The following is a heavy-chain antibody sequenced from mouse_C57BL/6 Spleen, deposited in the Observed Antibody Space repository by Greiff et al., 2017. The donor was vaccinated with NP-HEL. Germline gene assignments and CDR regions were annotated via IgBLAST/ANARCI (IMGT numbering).Heavy chain of an antibody. J-gene: IGHJ1*03. Sequence: VKLMESGPELVKPGASVKISCKASGYAFSSSWMNWVKQRPGKGLEWIGRIYPGDGDTNYNGKFKGKATLTADKSSSTAYMQLSSLTSEDSAVYFCARIITTVVAGRYFDVWGTGTTVTVSS. CDR1: GYAFSSSW. D-gene: IGHD1-1*01. V-gene: IGHV1-82*01. CDR2: IYPGDGDT. CDR3: ARIITTVVAGRYFDV.